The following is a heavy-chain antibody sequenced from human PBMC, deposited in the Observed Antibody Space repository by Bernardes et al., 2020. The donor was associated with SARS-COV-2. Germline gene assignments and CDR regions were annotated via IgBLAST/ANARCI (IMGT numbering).Heavy chain of an antibody. CDR1: GYSFSAFY. CDR3: ARAPSTFYGLDV. J-gene: IGHJ6*02. Sequence: ASLKVSCKASGYSFSAFYIYWVRQAPGQGLEWMGWIDPKSGDTNYAQKFQGGVILSRDTSISTAYMEMSRLTSDDTAVYYCARAPSTFYGLDVWGQGTTVTVSS. V-gene: IGHV1-2*02. CDR2: IDPKSGDT.